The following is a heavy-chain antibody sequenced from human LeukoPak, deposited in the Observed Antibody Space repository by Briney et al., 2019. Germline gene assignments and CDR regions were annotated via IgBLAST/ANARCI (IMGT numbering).Heavy chain of an antibody. CDR1: GYTFTSYG. Sequence: ASVKVSCKASGYTFTSYGISWVRQAPGQGLEWMGWISAYNGNTNYAQKLQGRVTMTTDTSTSTAYMGLRSLRSEDTAVYYCARDQMRDGVVIISDYWGQGTLVTVSS. V-gene: IGHV1-18*01. J-gene: IGHJ4*02. CDR2: ISAYNGNT. D-gene: IGHD3-3*01. CDR3: ARDQMRDGVVIISDY.